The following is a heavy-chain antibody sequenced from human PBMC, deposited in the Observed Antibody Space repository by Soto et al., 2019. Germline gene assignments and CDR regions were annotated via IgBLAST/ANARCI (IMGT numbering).Heavy chain of an antibody. Sequence: QVQLVESGGGVVQPGRSLRLSCAASGFSFSSYAMHWVRQAPGKGLEWVAVISYDGSNKYYADSVKGRFTISRDNSMNTLYLQMNSLRAEDTAVYYCARDWGQQLVSYYFDYWGQGTLVTVSS. D-gene: IGHD6-13*01. CDR2: ISYDGSNK. CDR1: GFSFSSYA. J-gene: IGHJ4*01. CDR3: ARDWGQQLVSYYFDY. V-gene: IGHV3-30-3*01.